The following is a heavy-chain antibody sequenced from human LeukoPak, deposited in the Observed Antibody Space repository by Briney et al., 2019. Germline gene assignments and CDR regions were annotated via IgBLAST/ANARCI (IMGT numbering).Heavy chain of an antibody. CDR2: ISAYNGNT. J-gene: IGHJ4*02. Sequence: ASVKVSCKASGYTFTSYGISWVRQAPGQGLEWMGWISAYNGNTNYAQKLQGRVTMTTDTSTSTAYMELRSLRSDDTAVYYCARDHFPELVDPYYFDYWGQGTLVTVSS. D-gene: IGHD6-13*01. CDR3: ARDHFPELVDPYYFDY. CDR1: GYTFTSYG. V-gene: IGHV1-18*01.